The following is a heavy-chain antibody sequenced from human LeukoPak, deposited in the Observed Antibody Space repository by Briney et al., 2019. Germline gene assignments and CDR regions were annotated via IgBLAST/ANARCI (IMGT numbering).Heavy chain of an antibody. CDR1: GNTFAGYY. CDR2: INTHNGAT. Sequence: GASVKVSCKASGNTFAGYYVHWVRRAPGQGLEWMGWINTHNGATNYAQHFQGRVTMTTDTAVTTAYMDLDGLISDDAAVYFCARGPIGGLRKGFDIWGQGTLVTVSS. CDR3: ARGPIGGLRKGFDI. V-gene: IGHV1-2*02. D-gene: IGHD1-26*01. J-gene: IGHJ4*02.